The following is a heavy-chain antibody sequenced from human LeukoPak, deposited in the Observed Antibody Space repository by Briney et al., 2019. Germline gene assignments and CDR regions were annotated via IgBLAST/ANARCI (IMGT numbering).Heavy chain of an antibody. D-gene: IGHD3-22*01. V-gene: IGHV4-59*07. CDR3: ARNYDNSGYTAFGY. CDR1: GRSITSHY. Sequence: SDTLSLTRTLSGRSITSHYWSSTRQPPARRLQWTGDIYSSGSTHYHPSLKSRVTISIDTSKNQFSLKLSSVTAADTALYYCARNYDNSGYTAFGYWGRGTLVTVSS. CDR2: IYSSGST. J-gene: IGHJ4*02.